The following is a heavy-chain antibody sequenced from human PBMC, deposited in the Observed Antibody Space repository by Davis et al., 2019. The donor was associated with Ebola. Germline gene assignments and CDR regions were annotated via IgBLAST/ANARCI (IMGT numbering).Heavy chain of an antibody. V-gene: IGHV1-3*01. D-gene: IGHD3-3*01. CDR2: INAGNGNT. CDR3: ARVGPELTLRFLEGTTVDY. J-gene: IGHJ4*02. CDR1: GYTFTSYA. Sequence: ASVKVSCKASGYTFTSYAMHWVRQAPGQRLEWMGWINAGNGNTKYSQKFQGRVTITRDTSASTAYMELSSLRSEDTAVYYCARVGPELTLRFLEGTTVDYWGQGTLVTVSS.